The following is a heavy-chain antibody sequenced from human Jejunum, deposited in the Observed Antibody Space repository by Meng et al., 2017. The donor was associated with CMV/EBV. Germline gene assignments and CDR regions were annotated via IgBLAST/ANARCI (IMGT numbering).Heavy chain of an antibody. D-gene: IGHD6-19*01. Sequence: GFTFHTHTMTWVRQAPGRGLEWVSIISGGGGTTYYADSVKGRFTISRDNSKNTLYLQMSSLRGEDTALYYCATPATSSGWYYFDCWGQGTLVTVSS. J-gene: IGHJ4*02. V-gene: IGHV3-23*01. CDR3: ATPATSSGWYYFDC. CDR2: ISGGGGTT. CDR1: GFTFHTHT.